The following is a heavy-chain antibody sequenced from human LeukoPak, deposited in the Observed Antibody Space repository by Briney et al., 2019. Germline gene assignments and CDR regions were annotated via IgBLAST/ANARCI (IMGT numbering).Heavy chain of an antibody. V-gene: IGHV4-4*09. CDR1: GGSISSYY. D-gene: IGHD3-22*01. J-gene: IGHJ6*03. Sequence: SETLSLTCTVSGGSISSYYWSWIRQPPGQGLEWIGYIYPSGSTNYNPSLKSRVTISIDTSKNQFSLKLTSVTAADTAVYYCARVGYDSSGYYYGGPRYMDVWGKGTTVTVSS. CDR2: IYPSGST. CDR3: ARVGYDSSGYYYGGPRYMDV.